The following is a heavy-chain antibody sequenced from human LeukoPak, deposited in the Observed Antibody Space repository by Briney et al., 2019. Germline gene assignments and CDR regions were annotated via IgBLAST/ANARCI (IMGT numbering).Heavy chain of an antibody. CDR3: ARDRRSYYYDSSGYYNWFDP. CDR2: IIPIFGTA. CDR1: GGTFSSYA. Sequence: VASVKVSCKASGGTFSSYAISWVRQAPGQGLEWMEGIIPIFGTANYAQKFQGRVTITTDESTSTAYMELSSLRSEDTAVYYCARDRRSYYYDSSGYYNWFDPWGQGTLVTVSS. D-gene: IGHD3-22*01. V-gene: IGHV1-69*05. J-gene: IGHJ5*02.